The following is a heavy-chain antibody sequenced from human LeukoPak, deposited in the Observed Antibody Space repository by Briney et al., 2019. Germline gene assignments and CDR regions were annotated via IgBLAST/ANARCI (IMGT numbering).Heavy chain of an antibody. Sequence: SETLSLTCTVSGASISTYYWSWIRQPPGKGLEWLGYIYFTGSTNYNPSLESRISISVDTSTKQFSLKLTSVTAADTAMYYCARETAGGDFDYWGQGTLVTVSS. D-gene: IGHD2-21*01. CDR3: ARETAGGDFDY. CDR2: IYFTGST. CDR1: GASISTYY. J-gene: IGHJ4*02. V-gene: IGHV4-59*01.